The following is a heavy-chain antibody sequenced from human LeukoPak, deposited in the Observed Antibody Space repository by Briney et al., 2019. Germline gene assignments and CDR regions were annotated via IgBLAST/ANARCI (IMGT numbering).Heavy chain of an antibody. CDR2: ISSSGSTI. Sequence: AGGSLRLSCAATGFTFSDYYMSWIRQAPGKGLEWVSYISSSGSTIYYADSVKGRFTISRDNAKNSLYLQMNSLRAEDTAVYYCARGRFDRRRGYCSGGSCYHYYFDYWGQGTLVTVSS. J-gene: IGHJ4*02. V-gene: IGHV3-11*01. D-gene: IGHD2-15*01. CDR1: GFTFSDYY. CDR3: ARGRFDRRRGYCSGGSCYHYYFDY.